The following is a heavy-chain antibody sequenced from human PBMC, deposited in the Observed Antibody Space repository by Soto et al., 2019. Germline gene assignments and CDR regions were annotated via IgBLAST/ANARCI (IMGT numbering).Heavy chain of an antibody. J-gene: IGHJ4*02. Sequence: GGSLRLSWAASGFTFSSYWMHWVRQAPVKGLVWVPRINYDGSSTSYADSAKGRFTISRDNAKNTLYLQMNSLRAEDTAVYYCARYTYSISPFAYSGQGSLVTGSS. D-gene: IGHD2-2*01. V-gene: IGHV3-74*01. CDR2: INYDGSST. CDR1: GFTFSSYW. CDR3: ARYTYSISPFAY.